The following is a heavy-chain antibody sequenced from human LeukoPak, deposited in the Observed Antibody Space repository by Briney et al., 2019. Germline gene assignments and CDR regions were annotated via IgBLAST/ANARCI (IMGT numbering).Heavy chain of an antibody. CDR3: AIIVGATDDGMDV. J-gene: IGHJ6*02. V-gene: IGHV3-30*03. D-gene: IGHD1-26*01. Sequence: PGRSLRLSCAASGFTFSSYGMHWVRQAPGQGLEWVAVISYDGSNKYYADSVKGRFTISRDNSKNTLYLQMNSLRAEDTAVYYCAIIVGATDDGMDVWGQGTTVTVSS. CDR2: ISYDGSNK. CDR1: GFTFSSYG.